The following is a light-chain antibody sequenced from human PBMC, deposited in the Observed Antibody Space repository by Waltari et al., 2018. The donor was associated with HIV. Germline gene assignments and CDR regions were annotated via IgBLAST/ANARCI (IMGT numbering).Light chain of an antibody. J-gene: IGLJ3*02. V-gene: IGLV2-18*02. Sequence: QSALTQPPSVSGSLGQSVTISCTGTSSDIGAYNRVSWYQQSPGTAPKLIIYEVTHRPSGVPFRFSGCKSGNTASLTISGLQADDEADYYCSSYTTSSTWVFGGGTKLTVL. CDR2: EVT. CDR3: SSYTTSSTWV. CDR1: SSDIGAYNR.